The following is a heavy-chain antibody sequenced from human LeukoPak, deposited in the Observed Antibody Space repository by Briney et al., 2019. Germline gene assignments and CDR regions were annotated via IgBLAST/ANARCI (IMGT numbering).Heavy chain of an antibody. CDR1: GFTFDDYA. V-gene: IGHV3-43D*03. D-gene: IGHD3-10*01. CDR2: ISWDGGST. Sequence: PGGSLRLSCAASGFTFDDYAMHWVRQAPGKGLEWVSLISWDGGSTFYADSVKGRFTISRHNSKNSLYLQMNSLRAEDTALYYCAKDFGDYYSYYMDVWGKGTTVTISS. CDR3: AKDFGDYYSYYMDV. J-gene: IGHJ6*03.